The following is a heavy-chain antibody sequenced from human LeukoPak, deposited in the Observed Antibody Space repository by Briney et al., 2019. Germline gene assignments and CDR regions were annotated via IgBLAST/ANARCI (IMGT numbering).Heavy chain of an antibody. Sequence: GGSLRLSCAASGFTFNKYAMSWVRRAPGKGLGWVSAISGSGGSTYYADSVKGRFTISRDNSKNTVYLQMNSLRVEDTAVYYCAKGQEVRGDIIPFDPWGQGSLVTVSS. CDR1: GFTFNKYA. D-gene: IGHD3-10*01. V-gene: IGHV3-23*01. J-gene: IGHJ5*02. CDR3: AKGQEVRGDIIPFDP. CDR2: ISGSGGST.